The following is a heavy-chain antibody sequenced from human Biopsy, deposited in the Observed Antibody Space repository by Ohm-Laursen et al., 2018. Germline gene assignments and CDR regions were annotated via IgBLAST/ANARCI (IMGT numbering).Heavy chain of an antibody. D-gene: IGHD4-23*01. Sequence: SDTLSLTCTVSGGSFTGHYWSWIRQPPGKGLEWIGHISYTGYTSYNASLKSRVTISVDTSRNHFSLRLSSLTAADTAVYYCARGSNYFGGLYFPRWGQGTLLTVSS. CDR2: ISYTGYT. V-gene: IGHV4-59*11. CDR1: GGSFTGHY. CDR3: ARGSNYFGGLYFPR. J-gene: IGHJ4*02.